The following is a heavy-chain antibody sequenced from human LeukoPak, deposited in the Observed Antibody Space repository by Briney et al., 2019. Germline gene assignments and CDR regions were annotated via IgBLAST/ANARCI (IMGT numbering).Heavy chain of an antibody. V-gene: IGHV3-9*01. CDR2: ISWNSGSI. CDR3: GKPYGDVLTGYGENAFDI. CDR1: GFTFDDYA. J-gene: IGHJ3*02. Sequence: GGSLRLSCAASGFTFDDYAMHWVRQAPGKGLEWVSVISWNSGSIGYADSVMGRFTISRDNAKNSLYLQMNSLRAEDTALYYCGKPYGDVLTGYGENAFDIWGQGTMVTVSS. D-gene: IGHD3-9*01.